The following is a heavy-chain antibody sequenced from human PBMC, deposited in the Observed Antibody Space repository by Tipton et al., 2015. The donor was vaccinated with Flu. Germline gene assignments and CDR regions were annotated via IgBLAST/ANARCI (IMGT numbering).Heavy chain of an antibody. CDR1: GASITIYY. J-gene: IGHJ4*02. Sequence: TLSLTCTVSGASITIYYLTWIPQPPGRGLEWIGPIYYSGSTNYNPSLKSRVTISVDTSKNQFSLKLSSVTAADTAVYYCARRYYDSSGPLDYWGQGTLVTVSS. CDR2: IYYSGST. V-gene: IGHV4-59*01. CDR3: ARRYYDSSGPLDY. D-gene: IGHD3-22*01.